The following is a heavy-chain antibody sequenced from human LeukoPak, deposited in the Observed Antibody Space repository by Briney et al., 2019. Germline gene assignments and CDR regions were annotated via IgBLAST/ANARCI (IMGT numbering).Heavy chain of an antibody. CDR1: GYSFTSYW. V-gene: IGHV5-51*01. Sequence: GESLKISCKGSGYSFTSYWIGWVRQMPGKGLEWMGIIYPGDSDTRYSPSFQGQVTISADKSISTAYLQWSSLKASDTAMYYCARQAYCGGDCYLPRYWGQGTLVTVSA. D-gene: IGHD2-21*02. J-gene: IGHJ4*02. CDR2: IYPGDSDT. CDR3: ARQAYCGGDCYLPRY.